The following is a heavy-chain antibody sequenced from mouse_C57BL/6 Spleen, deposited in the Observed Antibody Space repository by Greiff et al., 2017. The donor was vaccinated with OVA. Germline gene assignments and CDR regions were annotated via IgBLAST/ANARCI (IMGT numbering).Heavy chain of an antibody. V-gene: IGHV2-3*01. J-gene: IGHJ1*03. CDR3: GSNYPYWYFDV. CDR2: TWGDGST. Sequence: VQLQQSGPGLVAPSQSLSITCTVSGFSLTSYGVSWVRQPPGKGLEWLGVTWGDGSTNYHSALISRLSISKDNSKSQVFLKLNSLQTDDTATDYCGSNYPYWYFDVWGTGTTVTVSS. CDR1: GFSLTSYG. D-gene: IGHD2-5*01.